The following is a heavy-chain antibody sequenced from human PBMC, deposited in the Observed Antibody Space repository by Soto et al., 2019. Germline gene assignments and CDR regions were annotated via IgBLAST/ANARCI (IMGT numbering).Heavy chain of an antibody. CDR3: ARLVATTYYFDY. J-gene: IGHJ4*02. CDR2: IYYSGST. D-gene: IGHD5-12*01. CDR1: GGSISSGGYY. Sequence: QVQLQESGPGLVKPSQTLSLTCTVSGGSISSGGYYWSWIRQHPGTGLEWIGYIYYSGSTYYNPSRKSRVTISVDTSKNQFSLKLSSVTAADTAVYYCARLVATTYYFDYWGQGTLVTVSS. V-gene: IGHV4-31*03.